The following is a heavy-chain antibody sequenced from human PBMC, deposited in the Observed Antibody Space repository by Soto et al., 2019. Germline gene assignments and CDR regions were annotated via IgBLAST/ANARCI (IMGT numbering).Heavy chain of an antibody. D-gene: IGHD3-22*01. CDR1: GYTLTSYY. V-gene: IGHV1-46*01. Sequence: GXSVKVSCKASGYTLTSYYMHWGRQAPGQGLEWMGIINPSGGSTSYAQKFQGRVTMTRDTSTSTVYMELSSLRSEDTAVYYCARTLCRGYLGTEPNGMDVWGQGTTVTVSS. J-gene: IGHJ6*02. CDR3: ARTLCRGYLGTEPNGMDV. CDR2: INPSGGST.